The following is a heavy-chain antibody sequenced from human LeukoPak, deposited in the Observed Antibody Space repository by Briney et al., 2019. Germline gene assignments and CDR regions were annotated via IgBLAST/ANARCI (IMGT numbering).Heavy chain of an antibody. Sequence: SETLSLTCAVYGGSFSAYYWSCIRQPPGKGLEWIGEINHSGSTNYNPSLKSRVTISVDTSKNQFSLKLSSVTAADTAVYYCARVRGYSGYDFEYWGQGSLVTVSS. J-gene: IGHJ4*02. CDR1: GGSFSAYY. V-gene: IGHV4-34*01. CDR2: INHSGST. D-gene: IGHD5-12*01. CDR3: ARVRGYSGYDFEY.